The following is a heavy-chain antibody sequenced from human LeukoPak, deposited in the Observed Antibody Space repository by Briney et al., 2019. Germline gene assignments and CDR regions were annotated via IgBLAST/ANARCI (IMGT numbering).Heavy chain of an antibody. CDR3: EYCSSTSCDAFDI. CDR2: INPNSGGT. CDR1: GYTFTGYY. Sequence: GASVKVSCKASGYTFTGYYMHWVRQAPGQGLEWMGWINPNSGGTNYAQKFQGRVTMTRDTSISTAYMELSRLRSDDTAVYYCEYCSSTSCDAFDIWGQGTMVTVSS. J-gene: IGHJ3*02. V-gene: IGHV1-2*02. D-gene: IGHD2-2*01.